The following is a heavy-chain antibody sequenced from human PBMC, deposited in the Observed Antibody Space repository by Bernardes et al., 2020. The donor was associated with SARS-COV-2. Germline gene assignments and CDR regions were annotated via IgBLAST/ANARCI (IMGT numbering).Heavy chain of an antibody. Sequence: GGSLRLSCAASGFTVSSSFMSWVRQAPGKGPEWVSVIYSGGNTYYADSVRGRFTISRDNSKNTLFLQMNRLTAEDTAMYYCVRHTILWYYFDYWGQGALVIVSS. D-gene: IGHD2-21*01. CDR1: GFTVSSSF. J-gene: IGHJ4*02. CDR2: IYSGGNT. V-gene: IGHV3-53*01. CDR3: VRHTILWYYFDY.